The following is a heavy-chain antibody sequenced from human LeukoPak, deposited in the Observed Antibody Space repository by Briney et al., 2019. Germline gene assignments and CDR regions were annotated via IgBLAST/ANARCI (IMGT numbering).Heavy chain of an antibody. Sequence: PSETLSLTCTVSGGSISSGDYYWSWIRQPPGKGLEWIGYIYYSGSAYYNPSLKSRVTISVGTSKNQFSLKLSSVTAADTAVYYCAREYSSSSADYFDYWGQGTLVTVSS. CDR3: AREYSSSSADYFDY. CDR1: GGSISSGDYY. V-gene: IGHV4-30-4*01. D-gene: IGHD6-6*01. CDR2: IYYSGSA. J-gene: IGHJ4*02.